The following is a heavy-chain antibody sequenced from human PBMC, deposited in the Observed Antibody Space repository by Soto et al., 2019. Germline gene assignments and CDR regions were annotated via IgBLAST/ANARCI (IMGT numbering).Heavy chain of an antibody. V-gene: IGHV3-30-3*01. CDR2: ISYDGSNK. J-gene: IGHJ4*02. CDR1: GVTFSSYA. CDR3: ARAVNRGYLRHHSGVSDMGLAGGY. D-gene: IGHD2-8*01. Sequence: PGGSLRLSCAPSGVTFSSYAMHWVRQAPGKGLEWVAVISYDGSNKYYSDSVKGRFTISRDNSKNTLYLQMNSLRAEDTAVYYCARAVNRGYLRHHSGVSDMGLAGGYWGQGTLVTVSS.